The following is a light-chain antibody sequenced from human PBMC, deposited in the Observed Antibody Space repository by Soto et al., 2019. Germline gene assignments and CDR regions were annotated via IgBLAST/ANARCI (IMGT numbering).Light chain of an antibody. Sequence: ELVMTQSPATLSVSPGERATLSCRASQSFSSNVAWYQQKPGQAPRLLIYDASNRATGIPARFSGSGSGTDFTLTISSLEPEDFAVYYCQQRSNWPRFTFGPGTKVDIK. CDR1: QSFSSN. V-gene: IGKV3-11*01. J-gene: IGKJ3*01. CDR2: DAS. CDR3: QQRSNWPRFT.